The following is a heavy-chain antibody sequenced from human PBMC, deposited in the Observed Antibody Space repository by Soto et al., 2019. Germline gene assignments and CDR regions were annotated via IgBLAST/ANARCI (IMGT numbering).Heavy chain of an antibody. D-gene: IGHD1-26*01. V-gene: IGHV3-33*01. CDR3: ARDQSFPRAHNPWEPMGY. J-gene: IGHJ4*02. Sequence: GGSLRLSCAASGFTFSSYGMHWVRQAPGKGLEWVAVIWYDGSNKYYADSVKGRFTISRDNSKNTLYLQMNSLRAEDTAVYYCARDQSFPRAHNPWEPMGYWGQGTLVTVSS. CDR1: GFTFSSYG. CDR2: IWYDGSNK.